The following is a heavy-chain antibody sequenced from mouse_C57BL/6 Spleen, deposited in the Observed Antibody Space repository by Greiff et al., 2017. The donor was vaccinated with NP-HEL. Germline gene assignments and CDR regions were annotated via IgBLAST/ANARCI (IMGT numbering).Heavy chain of an antibody. J-gene: IGHJ3*01. D-gene: IGHD2-3*01. CDR1: GYTFTSYW. CDR3: ARRDGYYGGLAY. CDR2: IDPSDSYT. Sequence: QVQLQQPGAELVKPGASVKLSCKASGYTFTSYWMQWVQQRPGQGLEWIGEIDPSDSYTNYNQKFKGKATLTVDTSSSTAYMQLSSLTSEDSAVYYCARRDGYYGGLAYWGQGTLVTVSA. V-gene: IGHV1-50*01.